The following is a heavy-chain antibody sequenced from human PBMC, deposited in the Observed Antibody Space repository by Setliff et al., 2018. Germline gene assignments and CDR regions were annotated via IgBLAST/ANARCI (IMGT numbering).Heavy chain of an antibody. CDR3: ARDPAYGAFDI. J-gene: IGHJ3*02. Sequence: GGSLRLSCAASGFTFSTYGMHWVRQAPGKGLEWVAFIWFDGSHKWYVDSVKGRFTISRDNAKNSLYLQMNGLRAEDTAVYYCARDPAYGAFDIWGQGTMVTVSS. D-gene: IGHD3-16*01. CDR2: IWFDGSHK. V-gene: IGHV3-33*01. CDR1: GFTFSTYG.